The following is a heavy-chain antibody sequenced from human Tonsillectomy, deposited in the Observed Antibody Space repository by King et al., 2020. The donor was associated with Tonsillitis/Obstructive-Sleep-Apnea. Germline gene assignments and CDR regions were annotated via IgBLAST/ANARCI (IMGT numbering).Heavy chain of an antibody. CDR1: GGSFSGYY. CDR3: AEGPMVGRRVYYYYYYKDV. Sequence: VQLQQWGAGLLKPSETLSLTCAVYGGSFSGYYWSWIRQPPGKGLEWIGEINHSGSTNYNPSLKSRVTISVDTSKNQFSLKLSPVTAADTAVYYCAEGPMVGRRVYYYYYYKDVWGKGTTVTVSS. V-gene: IGHV4-34*01. CDR2: INHSGST. D-gene: IGHD3-10*01. J-gene: IGHJ6*03.